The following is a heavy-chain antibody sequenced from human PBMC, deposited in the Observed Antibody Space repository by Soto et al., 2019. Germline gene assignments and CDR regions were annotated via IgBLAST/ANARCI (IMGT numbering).Heavy chain of an antibody. V-gene: IGHV4-34*01. CDR1: GGSFSGYY. J-gene: IGHJ4*02. D-gene: IGHD4-17*01. Sequence: QVQLQQWGAGLWKPSETLSLTCAVYGGSFSGYYWSWIRQPPGKGLEWIGEINHSGSTDYNPSLKSRITISIDTTKNQFSLKLSSVTAADTAVYYCARGPTQTAVTTLVYYFDYWGQGTLVTVSS. CDR3: ARGPTQTAVTTLVYYFDY. CDR2: INHSGST.